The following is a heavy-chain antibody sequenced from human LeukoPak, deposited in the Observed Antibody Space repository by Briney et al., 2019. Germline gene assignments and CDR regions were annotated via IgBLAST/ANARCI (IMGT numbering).Heavy chain of an antibody. J-gene: IGHJ3*02. V-gene: IGHV3-30*18. D-gene: IGHD3-16*01. Sequence: GGSLRPSCAASGFTFSSYGMHWVRQAPGKGLEWVAVISYDGSNKYYADSVKGRFTISRDNSKNTLYLQMNSLRAEDTALYYCAKDFHRLGEFDAFDIWGQGTMVTVSS. CDR3: AKDFHRLGEFDAFDI. CDR1: GFTFSSYG. CDR2: ISYDGSNK.